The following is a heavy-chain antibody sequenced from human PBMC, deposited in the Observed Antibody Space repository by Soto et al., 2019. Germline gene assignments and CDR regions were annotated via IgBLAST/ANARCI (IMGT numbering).Heavy chain of an antibody. CDR1: GFTFSSYA. D-gene: IGHD6-6*01. CDR2: ISGSGGST. CDR3: AKQGGLGSSSDLYMDV. J-gene: IGHJ6*03. Sequence: GGSLRLSCAASGFTFSSYAMSWVRQAPGKGLEWVSAISGSGGSTYYADSVKGRFTISRDNSKNTLYLQMNSLRAEDTAVYYCAKQGGLGSSSDLYMDVWGKGTTVTVSS. V-gene: IGHV3-23*01.